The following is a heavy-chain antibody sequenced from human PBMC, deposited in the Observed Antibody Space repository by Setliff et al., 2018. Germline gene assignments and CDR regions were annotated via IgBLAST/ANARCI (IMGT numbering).Heavy chain of an antibody. Sequence: ASVKVSCKAAGHLFSSYGISWVRQAPGKGLEWMGWISPYNGVTNYEKRFQGRVTMTTDTSASAAYMELRGLKSDDTAVYFCAISTLSLCLGDTCPNAFDIWGQGTLVTVSS. CDR2: ISPYNGVT. V-gene: IGHV1-18*01. CDR1: GHLFSSYG. J-gene: IGHJ3*02. CDR3: AISTLSLCLGDTCPNAFDI. D-gene: IGHD2-2*01.